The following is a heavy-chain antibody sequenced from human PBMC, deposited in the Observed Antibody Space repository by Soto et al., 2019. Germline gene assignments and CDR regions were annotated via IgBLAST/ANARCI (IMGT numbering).Heavy chain of an antibody. CDR2: IIPIFGTA. CDR3: ASFPGYSYGYVWDQPNWFDP. V-gene: IGHV1-69*13. CDR1: GGTFSSYA. D-gene: IGHD5-18*01. Sequence: ASVKVSCKASGGTFSSYAISWVRQAPGQGLEWMGGIIPIFGTANYAQKFQGRVTITADESTSTAYMELSSLRSEDTAVYYCASFPGYSYGYVWDQPNWFDPWGQGTLGTVSS. J-gene: IGHJ5*02.